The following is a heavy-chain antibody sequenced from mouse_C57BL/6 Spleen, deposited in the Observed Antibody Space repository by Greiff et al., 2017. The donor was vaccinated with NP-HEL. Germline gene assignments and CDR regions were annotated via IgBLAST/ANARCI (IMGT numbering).Heavy chain of an antibody. CDR1: GYTFTSYW. V-gene: IGHV1-53*01. CDR3: AREDGLRDFDY. Sequence: QVQLQQPGTELVKPGASVKLSCKASGYTFTSYWMHWVKQRPGQGLEWIGNINPSNGGTNYNEKFKSKATLTVDKSSSTAYMQLSSLTSEDSAVDDCAREDGLRDFDYWGQGTTLTVSS. D-gene: IGHD3-1*01. CDR2: INPSNGGT. J-gene: IGHJ2*01.